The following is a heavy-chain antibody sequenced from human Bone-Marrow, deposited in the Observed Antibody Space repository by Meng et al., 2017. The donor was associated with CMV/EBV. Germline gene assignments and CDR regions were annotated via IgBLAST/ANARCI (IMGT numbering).Heavy chain of an antibody. D-gene: IGHD2-21*02. CDR1: GFTFSSYG. Sequence: QVQLVESGGGVVQPGGSLRLSCAASGFTFSSYGMHWVRQAPGKGLEWVAFIRYDGSNKYYADSVKGRFTISRDNSKNTLYLQMNSLRAEDTAVYYCANQCGGDCSYFDYWGQGTLVTVAS. J-gene: IGHJ4*02. CDR3: ANQCGGDCSYFDY. V-gene: IGHV3-30*02. CDR2: IRYDGSNK.